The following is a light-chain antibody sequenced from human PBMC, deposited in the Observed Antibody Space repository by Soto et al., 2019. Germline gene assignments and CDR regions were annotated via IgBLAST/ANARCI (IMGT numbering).Light chain of an antibody. CDR2: DAS. J-gene: IGKJ1*01. CDR1: QSVSSY. V-gene: IGKV3-11*01. CDR3: QQRSNWPGT. Sequence: EIVLTQSPATLSLSPGERATLSCRASQSVSSYLAWYQQTPGQAPRLLIYDASNRATGIPARFSGSGSGTDFPLTISSLEPEDFAVYYCQQRSNWPGTFGQGTKVEI.